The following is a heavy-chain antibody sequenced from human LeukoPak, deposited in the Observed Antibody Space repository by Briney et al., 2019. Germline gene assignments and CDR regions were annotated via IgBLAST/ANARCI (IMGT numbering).Heavy chain of an antibody. V-gene: IGHV1-46*01. CDR1: GYTLTSYY. CDR2: INPSAGNT. D-gene: IGHD4-17*01. J-gene: IGHJ3*02. CDR3: ARQKNDYGDYPDAFDI. Sequence: ASVKVSCKASGYTLTSYYIHWVRQAPGQGLEWMGLINPSAGNTAYAQKFQGRGSMTSDTSTSTVYMELSSLRSEDTAVYYCARQKNDYGDYPDAFDIWGQGTMVTVSS.